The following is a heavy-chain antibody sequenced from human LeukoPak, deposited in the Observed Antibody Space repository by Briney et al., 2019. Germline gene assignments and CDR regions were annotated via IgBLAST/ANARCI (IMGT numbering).Heavy chain of an antibody. CDR2: ITSGGTT. V-gene: IGHV3-20*04. J-gene: IGHJ4*02. CDR1: GFTFDDYA. Sequence: GGSLRLSCAASGFTFDDYAMSWVRQAPGKGLEWVSAITSGGTTYYADSVKGRFTISRDNAKNSLYLQMNSLRAEDTAVYYCARGVGGADYWGQGTLVTVSS. CDR3: ARGVGGADY. D-gene: IGHD2-21*01.